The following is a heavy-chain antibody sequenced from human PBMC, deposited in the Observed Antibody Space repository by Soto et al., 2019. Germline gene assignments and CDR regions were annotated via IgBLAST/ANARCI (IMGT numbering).Heavy chain of an antibody. Sequence: QVQLQQWGAGLLKPSETLSLTCAVYGGSFSGYYWSWIRQPPGKGLEWIGEINHSGSTNHNPSLKRRVTISVDPSKNQFSLKLSSVTAADTAVYYCARGTEYYDSSGAYWGQGALVTVSS. V-gene: IGHV4-34*01. D-gene: IGHD3-22*01. CDR2: INHSGST. CDR3: ARGTEYYDSSGAY. J-gene: IGHJ4*02. CDR1: GGSFSGYY.